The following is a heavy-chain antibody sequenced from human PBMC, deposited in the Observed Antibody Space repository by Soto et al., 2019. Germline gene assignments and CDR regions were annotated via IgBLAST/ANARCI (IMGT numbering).Heavy chain of an antibody. Sequence: SETLSLTCTVTGDSVNSYYWSLMRQPPGEGLECMGYVYYSGSTNYNPSLKSRVTISADPSKKQFSLRLSPVTAADTALYYCAGSKNRGVSFDYWGQGALVTVSS. CDR1: GDSVNSYY. J-gene: IGHJ4*02. CDR2: VYYSGST. V-gene: IGHV4-59*02. D-gene: IGHD3-10*01. CDR3: AGSKNRGVSFDY.